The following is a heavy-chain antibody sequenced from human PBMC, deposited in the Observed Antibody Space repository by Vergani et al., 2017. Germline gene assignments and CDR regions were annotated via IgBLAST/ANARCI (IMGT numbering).Heavy chain of an antibody. V-gene: IGHV4-34*01. CDR2: IDHTGRP. D-gene: IGHD4-11*01. CDR3: ARVNTETNGHLYYYYYMDV. J-gene: IGHJ6*03. CDR1: GGSFTSYH. Sequence: QVQLQKWGGGLLKPSETLSLTCVVNGGSFTSYHWTWIRQSPGEGLEWVGDIDHTGRPDYNPYLKSRLTMSVDKSRNQFSLTLNSVTATDTAIYFCARVNTETNGHLYYYYYMDVWGEGTAVAV.